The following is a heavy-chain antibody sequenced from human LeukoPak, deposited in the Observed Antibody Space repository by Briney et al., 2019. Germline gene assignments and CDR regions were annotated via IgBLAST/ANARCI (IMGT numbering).Heavy chain of an antibody. Sequence: PGGSLRLSCGASGFSVSGTHMSWVRQAPGKGLEWVSTIYSGGTTKYADSVMGRFTISRDYVRNTIYLQMDSLRVEDTAVYFCARDLNVDTSMFGYWGQGALVIVSS. CDR2: IYSGGTT. D-gene: IGHD5-18*01. J-gene: IGHJ4*02. CDR1: GFSVSGTH. V-gene: IGHV3-53*01. CDR3: ARDLNVDTSMFGY.